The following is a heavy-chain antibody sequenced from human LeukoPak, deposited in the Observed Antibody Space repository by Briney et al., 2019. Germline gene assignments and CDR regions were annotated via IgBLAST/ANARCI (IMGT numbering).Heavy chain of an antibody. CDR1: GYTFTGYY. J-gene: IGHJ4*02. CDR2: INPNSGGT. D-gene: IGHD3-22*01. Sequence: GASVKVSCKASGYTFTGYYMHWVRQAPGQGLEWMGRINPNSGGTNYAQKFQGRVTMTRDTSISTAYMELSRLRSDDTAVYYCARAKGRYYYDSSGHYLREIFDYWAREPWSPSPQ. V-gene: IGHV1-2*06. CDR3: ARAKGRYYYDSSGHYLREIFDY.